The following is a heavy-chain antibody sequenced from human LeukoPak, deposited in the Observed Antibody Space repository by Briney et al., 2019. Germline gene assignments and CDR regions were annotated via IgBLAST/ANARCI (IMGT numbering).Heavy chain of an antibody. D-gene: IGHD1-1*01. V-gene: IGHV3-20*04. CDR1: GFTVSSNY. CDR3: ARNDGRAFDI. Sequence: AGGSLRLSCAVSGFTVSSNYMSWVRQAPGKGLEWVSGINWNGGSTGYADSVKGRFTISRDNAKNSLYLQMNSLRAEDTALYYCARNDGRAFDIWGQGTMVTVSS. CDR2: INWNGGST. J-gene: IGHJ3*02.